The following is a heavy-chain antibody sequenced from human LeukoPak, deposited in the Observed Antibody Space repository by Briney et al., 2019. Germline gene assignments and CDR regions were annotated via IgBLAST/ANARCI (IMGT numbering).Heavy chain of an antibody. J-gene: IGHJ6*02. V-gene: IGHV4-39*07. D-gene: IGHD3-16*01. Sequence: SETLSLTCTVSGGSISSSSYYWGWIRQPPGKGLEWIGSIYYSGSTYYNPSLKSRVTISVDTSKNQFSLKLSSVTAADTAVYYCARVMRWGGPYGMDVWGQGTTVTVSS. CDR3: ARVMRWGGPYGMDV. CDR1: GGSISSSSYY. CDR2: IYYSGST.